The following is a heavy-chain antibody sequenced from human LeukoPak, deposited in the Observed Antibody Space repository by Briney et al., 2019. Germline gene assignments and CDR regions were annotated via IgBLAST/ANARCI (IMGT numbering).Heavy chain of an antibody. CDR2: INHNSGYT. V-gene: IGHV1-2*02. CDR3: AREGGSYPGTFDY. J-gene: IGHJ4*02. D-gene: IGHD1-26*01. CDR1: GYTFTGYY. Sequence: ASEKVSCKTSGYTFTGYYTHWVRQATGQGLEWMGYINHNSGYTNYAQKFQGRGTMTRDTSISTAFMELSSLRSEETAVYYCAREGGSYPGTFDYWGQGNRVTVSS.